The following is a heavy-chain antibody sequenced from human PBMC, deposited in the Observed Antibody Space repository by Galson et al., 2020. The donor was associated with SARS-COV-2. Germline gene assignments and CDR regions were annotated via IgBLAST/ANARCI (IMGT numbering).Heavy chain of an antibody. CDR2: INLNGDST. V-gene: IGHV3-20*04. CDR3: ATGYYTFDY. J-gene: IGHJ4*02. D-gene: IGHD3-22*01. Sequence: GDPLKISCAASEFAFEGYGMSWGRQAPGKGLEWVSGINLNGDSTGYADSVKGRFTISRDNAKKSLYLQMNSLRAEDMALYYCATGYYTFDYWGQGTLVTVSS. CDR1: EFAFEGYG.